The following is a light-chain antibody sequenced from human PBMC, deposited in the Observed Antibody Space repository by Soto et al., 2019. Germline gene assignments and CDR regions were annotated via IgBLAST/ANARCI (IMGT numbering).Light chain of an antibody. CDR1: QSVISNY. J-gene: IGKJ5*01. CDR2: GAS. CDR3: QQYGSSLFT. Sequence: ETVLTQSPGTLSLSPGDTATLSCRASQSVISNYLAWYQQKPDQAPRLLIYGASGRAAGIPDRFSGSGSGTDFTLTISRLEPEDFAVYYCQQYGSSLFTFGQGTRLEIK. V-gene: IGKV3-20*01.